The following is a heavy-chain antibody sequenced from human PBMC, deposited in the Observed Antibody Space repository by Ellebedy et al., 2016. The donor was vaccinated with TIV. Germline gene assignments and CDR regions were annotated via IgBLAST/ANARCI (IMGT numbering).Heavy chain of an antibody. CDR3: ASGDSGSKFDY. D-gene: IGHD3-10*01. J-gene: IGHJ4*02. CDR1: GFTFSSYS. V-gene: IGHV3-21*01. Sequence: PGGSLRLSCAASGFTFSSYSMHWVRQAPGKGLEWVSSISSSSSYIYYPDSVKGRFTISRDNAKNSLYLQMNSLRAEDTAVYYCASGDSGSKFDYWGQGTLVTVSS. CDR2: ISSSSSYI.